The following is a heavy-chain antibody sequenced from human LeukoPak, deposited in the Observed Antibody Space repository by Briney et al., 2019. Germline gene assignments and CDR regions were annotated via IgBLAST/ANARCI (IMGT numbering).Heavy chain of an antibody. CDR2: IYSGGST. Sequence: GGSLRLSCAASGFTVSSNYMSWVRQAPGKGLEWVSVIYSGGSTYYADSVKGRFTISRDNSKNTLYLQMNSLRAEDTAVYYCARRVTTDFSFDYWGQGTLVTVSS. D-gene: IGHD4-11*01. J-gene: IGHJ4*02. CDR1: GFTVSSNY. CDR3: ARRVTTDFSFDY. V-gene: IGHV3-53*01.